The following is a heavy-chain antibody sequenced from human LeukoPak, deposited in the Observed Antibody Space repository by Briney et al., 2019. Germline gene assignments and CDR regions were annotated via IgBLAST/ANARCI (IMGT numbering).Heavy chain of an antibody. J-gene: IGHJ5*02. Sequence: SVKVSCKASGGTFSSYAISWVRQAPGQGLEWMGRIIPILGIANYAQKFQGRVTITADKSTSTAYMELSSLRSEDTAVYYCARESLTGTTRNWFDPWGQGTLVTVSS. D-gene: IGHD1-20*01. CDR3: ARESLTGTTRNWFDP. V-gene: IGHV1-69*04. CDR1: GGTFSSYA. CDR2: IIPILGIA.